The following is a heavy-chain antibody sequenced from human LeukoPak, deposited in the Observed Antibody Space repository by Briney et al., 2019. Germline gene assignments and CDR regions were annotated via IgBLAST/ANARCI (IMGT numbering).Heavy chain of an antibody. Sequence: SETLSLTCTVSGGSISSSSYYWGWIRQPPGKGLEWIGSIYYSGSTYYNPSLKSRVTISVDTSKNQFSLKLSSVTVADTAVYHCARESRGGNYGDYTFDYWGQGTLVTVSS. V-gene: IGHV4-39*07. D-gene: IGHD4-17*01. CDR3: ARESRGGNYGDYTFDY. CDR2: IYYSGST. J-gene: IGHJ4*02. CDR1: GGSISSSSYY.